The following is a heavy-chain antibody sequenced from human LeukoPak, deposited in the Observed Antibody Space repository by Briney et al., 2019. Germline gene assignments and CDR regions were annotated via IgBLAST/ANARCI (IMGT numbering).Heavy chain of an antibody. CDR1: GFTFSSYA. CDR2: TSYDGSNK. CDR3: ARGSIPYCSTTSCYSLGDY. Sequence: GGSLRLSCAASGFTFSSYAMHWVRQAPGKGLEWVAVTSYDGSNKYYADSVKGRFTISRDNSKNTLYLQMNSLRAEDTAVYYCARGSIPYCSTTSCYSLGDYWGQGTLLTVSS. V-gene: IGHV3-30*04. J-gene: IGHJ4*02. D-gene: IGHD2-2*01.